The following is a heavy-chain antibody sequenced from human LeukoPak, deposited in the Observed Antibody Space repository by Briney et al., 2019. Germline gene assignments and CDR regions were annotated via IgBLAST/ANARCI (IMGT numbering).Heavy chain of an antibody. Sequence: ASVKVSCKASGYTFTGYYMHWVRQAPGQGLEWMGWINPNSGGTNYAQKFQGRVTMTRDTSISTAYMELSRLRSDDTAVYYCARDEAAHYYFDYWGQGTLVTVSS. CDR1: GYTFTGYY. CDR3: ARDEAAHYYFDY. J-gene: IGHJ4*02. V-gene: IGHV1-2*02. CDR2: INPNSGGT. D-gene: IGHD6-25*01.